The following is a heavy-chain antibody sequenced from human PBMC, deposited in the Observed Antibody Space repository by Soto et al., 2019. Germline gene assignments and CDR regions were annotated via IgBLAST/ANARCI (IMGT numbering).Heavy chain of an antibody. Sequence: GGSLRLSCAASGFTFSSYAMHWVRQAPGKGLEWVAVISYDGSNKYYADSVKGLFTISRDNSKNTLYLQMNSLRAEDTAVYYCARSRTGTTYGGMDVWGQGTTVTVSS. V-gene: IGHV3-30-3*01. CDR2: ISYDGSNK. CDR3: ARSRTGTTYGGMDV. D-gene: IGHD1-7*01. CDR1: GFTFSSYA. J-gene: IGHJ6*02.